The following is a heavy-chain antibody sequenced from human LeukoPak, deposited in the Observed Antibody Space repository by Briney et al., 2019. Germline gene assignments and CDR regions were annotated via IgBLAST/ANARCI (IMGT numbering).Heavy chain of an antibody. CDR1: GGSISSYY. V-gene: IGHV4-59*01. CDR2: IYYTGTP. D-gene: IGHD2/OR15-2a*01. CDR3: ARVKATVTSFDI. Sequence: PSETLSLTCTVSGGSISSYYGSWIRQSPGKGLEWIANIYYTGTPYYNPSLQSRVTISVDMSKNQFSLKLSTVTAADTAVYYCARVKATVTSFDIGGQGTMVTVSS. J-gene: IGHJ3*02.